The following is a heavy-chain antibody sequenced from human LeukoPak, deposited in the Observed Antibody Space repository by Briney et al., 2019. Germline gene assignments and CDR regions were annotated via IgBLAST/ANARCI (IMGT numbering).Heavy chain of an antibody. Sequence: GGSLRLSCAASGFTFSSYAIHWVRQAPGKGLEWVAFISYDGNNKYYADSVKGRFTISRDNSKNTLYLQMNSLRAEDTAVYYCARGYCSGGSCYLKTGNWFDPWGQGTLVTVSS. J-gene: IGHJ5*02. D-gene: IGHD2-15*01. CDR1: GFTFSSYA. V-gene: IGHV3-30*04. CDR2: ISYDGNNK. CDR3: ARGYCSGGSCYLKTGNWFDP.